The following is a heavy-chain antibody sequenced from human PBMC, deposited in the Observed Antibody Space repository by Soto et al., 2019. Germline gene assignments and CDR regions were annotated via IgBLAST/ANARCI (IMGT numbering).Heavy chain of an antibody. V-gene: IGHV3-30*18. D-gene: IGHD4-17*01. CDR3: AKILQLVDYAYYYYGMDV. J-gene: IGHJ6*02. CDR1: GFTFSSYG. CDR2: ISYDGSNK. Sequence: QVQLVESGGGVVQPGRSLRLSCAASGFTFSSYGMHWVRQAPGKGLEWVAVISYDGSNKYYADSVKGRFTISRDNSNNTLYLQMNSLRAEDTAVYYCAKILQLVDYAYYYYGMDVWGQGTTVTVSS.